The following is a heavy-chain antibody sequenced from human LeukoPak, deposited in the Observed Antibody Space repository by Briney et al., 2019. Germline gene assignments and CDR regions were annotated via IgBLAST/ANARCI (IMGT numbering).Heavy chain of an antibody. CDR2: IWYDGSNK. V-gene: IGHV3-33*06. J-gene: IGHJ4*02. Sequence: QAGGSLRLSCAASGFTFSSYGMHWVRQAPGKGLEWVAVIWYDGSNKYYADSVKGRFTISRDNSKNTLYLQMNSLRAEDTAVYYCAKHRENYGDSCLDDYWGQGTLVTVSS. CDR3: AKHRENYGDSCLDDY. CDR1: GFTFSSYG. D-gene: IGHD4-17*01.